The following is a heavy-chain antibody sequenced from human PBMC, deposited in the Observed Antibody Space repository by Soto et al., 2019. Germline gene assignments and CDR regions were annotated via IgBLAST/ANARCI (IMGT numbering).Heavy chain of an antibody. D-gene: IGHD5-18*01. J-gene: IGHJ2*01. V-gene: IGHV3-30-3*01. Sequence: QVQLVESGGGVVQPGRSLRLSCAASGFTFSSYAMHWVRQAPGKGLVWVAVISYDGSNKYYADSVKGRFTISRDNSKNTLYLQMKSLRAEDTAVYYCAGGNRRGNGYSQWYFDLLGRGTLVTVSS. CDR3: AGGNRRGNGYSQWYFDL. CDR2: ISYDGSNK. CDR1: GFTFSSYA.